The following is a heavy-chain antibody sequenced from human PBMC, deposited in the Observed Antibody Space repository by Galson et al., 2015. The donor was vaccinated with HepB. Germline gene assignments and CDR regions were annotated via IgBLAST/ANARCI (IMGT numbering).Heavy chain of an antibody. Sequence: SVKVSCKVSGYTLTELSMHWVRQAPGKGLEWMGGFDPEDGETLYAQKFQGRVTMTEDTSTDTAYMELSSLRSEDTAVYYCSTGKRYSSSWYLSGYYYYGLDVWGQGTTVTVSS. CDR1: GYTLTELS. D-gene: IGHD6-13*01. J-gene: IGHJ6*02. CDR2: FDPEDGET. V-gene: IGHV1-24*01. CDR3: STGKRYSSSWYLSGYYYYGLDV.